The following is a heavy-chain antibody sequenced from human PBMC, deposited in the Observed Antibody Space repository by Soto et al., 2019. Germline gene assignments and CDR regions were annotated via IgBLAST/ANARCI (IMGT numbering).Heavy chain of an antibody. V-gene: IGHV3-64*07. CDR1: GFTFSTYG. CDR2: INSNGGST. J-gene: IGHJ4*02. D-gene: IGHD3-3*01. Sequence: VQLVESGGGLVQPGGSLRLSCAASGFTFSTYGLHWVRQAPGKGLEYVSAINSNGGSTYYADSVKGRFTISRDNSKNTLYLQMGSLRAEDMAVYYCARVRVATPTPYFDYWGQGTRVTVSS. CDR3: ARVRVATPTPYFDY.